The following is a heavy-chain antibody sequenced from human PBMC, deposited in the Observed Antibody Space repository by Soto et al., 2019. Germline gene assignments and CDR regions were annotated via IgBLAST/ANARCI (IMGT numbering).Heavy chain of an antibody. J-gene: IGHJ6*02. CDR1: GFIFSSYA. CDR3: AKCITIFGVVFYMYYGMDV. D-gene: IGHD3-3*01. CDR2: ISGSGGST. V-gene: IGHV3-23*01. Sequence: PGGSLRLSCAASGFIFSSYAMSWVRQAPGKGLEWVSAISGSGGSTYYADSVKGRFTISRDNSKNTLYLQMNSLRAEDTAVYYCAKCITIFGVVFYMYYGMDVWGQGTTVTVSS.